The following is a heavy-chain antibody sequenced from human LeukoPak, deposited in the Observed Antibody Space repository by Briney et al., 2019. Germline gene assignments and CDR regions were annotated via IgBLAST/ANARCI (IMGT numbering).Heavy chain of an antibody. CDR2: INPTNGVA. Sequence: GASVKVSCKTSGFTFTGYQMHWVRQAPGQGLEWMGGINPTNGVANYAQKFQGWVSMTRDRSIDTVYMELSRLTSDDTAMYYCARESPLGYCSAGSCYSSHFDYWGQGTLVIVSS. CDR1: GFTFTGYQ. V-gene: IGHV1-2*04. D-gene: IGHD2-15*01. CDR3: ARESPLGYCSAGSCYSSHFDY. J-gene: IGHJ4*02.